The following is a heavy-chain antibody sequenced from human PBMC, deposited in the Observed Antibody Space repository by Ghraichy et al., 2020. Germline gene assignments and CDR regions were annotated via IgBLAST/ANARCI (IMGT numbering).Heavy chain of an antibody. V-gene: IGHV3-23*01. CDR2: IRNSADTT. D-gene: IGHD3-10*01. J-gene: IGHJ6*03. CDR3: AKTGIPTSRNYGSALMDV. CDR1: GFAFTTSA. Sequence: GGSLRLSCAASGFAFTTSAMGWVRQPPGKGLEWVSSIRNSADTTFYADSVKGRFATSRDNSKNTLYLQMNSLTADDSAVYYCAKTGIPTSRNYGSALMDVWVMETTVT.